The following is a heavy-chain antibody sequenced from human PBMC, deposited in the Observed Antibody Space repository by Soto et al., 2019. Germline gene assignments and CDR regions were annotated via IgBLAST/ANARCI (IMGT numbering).Heavy chain of an antibody. Sequence: SETLSLTCAVYGGSFSGYYWSCIRQPPGKGLEWIGEINHSGSTNYNPSLKSRVTISVDTSKNQFSLKLSSVTAADTAVYYCARGYSSSWLEYWGQGTLVTVSS. V-gene: IGHV4-34*01. CDR1: GGSFSGYY. CDR2: INHSGST. D-gene: IGHD6-13*01. CDR3: ARGYSSSWLEY. J-gene: IGHJ4*02.